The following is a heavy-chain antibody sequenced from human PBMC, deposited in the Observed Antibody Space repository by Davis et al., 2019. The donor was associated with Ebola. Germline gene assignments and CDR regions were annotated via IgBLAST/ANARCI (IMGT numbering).Heavy chain of an antibody. CDR2: IYYSGST. J-gene: IGHJ6*04. Sequence: SETLSLTCTVSGDSISTYYWSWIRQPPGKGLEWIGYIYYSGSTNYNPSLKSRVTISLGTSKNQFSLKLSSVTAADTAIYYCARGDDYPFFMDVWGKGTTVTVSS. V-gene: IGHV4-59*01. CDR3: ARGDDYPFFMDV. D-gene: IGHD3-16*01. CDR1: GDSISTYY.